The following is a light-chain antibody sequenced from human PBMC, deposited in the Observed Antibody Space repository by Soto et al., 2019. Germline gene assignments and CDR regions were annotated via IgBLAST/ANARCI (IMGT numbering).Light chain of an antibody. J-gene: IGKJ3*01. V-gene: IGKV1-39*01. Sequence: DIQMTQSPSSLSASVGDRATITCRASQSIYNYVNWYQQRPGKAPKLLMYAPSTSQNGVPSRFSGSGSGTDFTLTISSLQPEDFAIYYCQQSYSTPFTFGPGTEVDIK. CDR1: QSIYNY. CDR3: QQSYSTPFT. CDR2: APS.